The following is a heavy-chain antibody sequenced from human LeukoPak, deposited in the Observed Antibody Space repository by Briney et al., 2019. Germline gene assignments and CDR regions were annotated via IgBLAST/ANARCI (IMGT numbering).Heavy chain of an antibody. D-gene: IGHD3-16*02. Sequence: GGSLRLSCAASGFTFSSYAMSWVRQAPGRGLEWVSAISASGGSTYYADSVKGRFAISRDNSKNTLYLQMNSLRAEDTAVYYCAKVWDDYVWGSYRVDYWGQGTLVTVSS. CDR3: AKVWDDYVWGSYRVDY. CDR1: GFTFSSYA. V-gene: IGHV3-23*01. J-gene: IGHJ4*02. CDR2: ISASGGST.